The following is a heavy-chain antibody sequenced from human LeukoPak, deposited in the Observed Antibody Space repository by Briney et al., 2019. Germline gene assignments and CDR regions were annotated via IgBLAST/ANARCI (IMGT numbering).Heavy chain of an antibody. Sequence: KPGGSLRLSCVASEFTFSSYSMSWVRQAPGKGLEWIGEINHSGSTNYNPSLKSRVTISVDTSKNQFSLKLSSVTAADTAVYYCARVSPRTILTGYYHHFDYWGQGTLVTVSS. CDR3: ARVSPRTILTGYYHHFDY. V-gene: IGHV4-34*01. CDR1: EFTFSSYS. CDR2: INHSGST. D-gene: IGHD3-9*01. J-gene: IGHJ4*02.